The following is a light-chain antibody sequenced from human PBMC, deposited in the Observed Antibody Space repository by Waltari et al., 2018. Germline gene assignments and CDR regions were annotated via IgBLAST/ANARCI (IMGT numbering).Light chain of an antibody. Sequence: IVLTQSPDTLSLSPGQRATLSCRASQTINNNFLVWYQQKPGQAPRLLIHGASSRATGFPDRFSGSGSWTDFTLTISRLGPEDVAVYYCQQYDGSILTFGGGTKVEI. CDR3: QQYDGSILT. J-gene: IGKJ4*01. V-gene: IGKV3-20*01. CDR2: GAS. CDR1: QTINNNF.